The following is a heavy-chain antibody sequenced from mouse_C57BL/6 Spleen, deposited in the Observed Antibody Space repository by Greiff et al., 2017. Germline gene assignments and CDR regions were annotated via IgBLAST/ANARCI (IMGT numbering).Heavy chain of an antibody. D-gene: IGHD1-1*01. V-gene: IGHV7-3*01. CDR3: ARYRPYYYGSSLDY. Sequence: EVHLVESGGGLVQPGGSLSLSCAASGFTFTDYYMSWVRQPPGQALEWLGFIRNKANGYTTEYSASVKGRFTISRDNSQSILYLQMNAMRAEDSATYYCARYRPYYYGSSLDYWGQGTTLTVSS. CDR2: IRNKANGYTT. CDR1: GFTFTDYY. J-gene: IGHJ2*01.